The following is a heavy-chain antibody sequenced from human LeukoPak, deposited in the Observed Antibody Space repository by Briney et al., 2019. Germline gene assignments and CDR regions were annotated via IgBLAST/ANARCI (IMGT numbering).Heavy chain of an antibody. J-gene: IGHJ3*02. V-gene: IGHV4-59*01. CDR1: GGSISSYY. D-gene: IGHD1-1*01. CDR2: IYYSGST. Sequence: SEPLSLTCTVSGGSISSYYWIWIRQPPGKGLEWIGYIYYSGSTNYNPSLKSRVTISVDTSKNQFSLKLSSVTAADTAVYYCARDLEPYAFDIWGQGTMVTVSS. CDR3: ARDLEPYAFDI.